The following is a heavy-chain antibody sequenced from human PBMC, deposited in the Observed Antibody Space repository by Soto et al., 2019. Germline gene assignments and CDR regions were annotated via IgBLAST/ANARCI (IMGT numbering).Heavy chain of an antibody. Sequence: PGGSLRLSCAASGFAFGSYWMHWVRPAPGKGLVWVSRINSDGSSTSYADSVKGRFTISRDNAKNTLYLQMNSLRAEDTAVYYCASRRAYYYGMDVWGQGTTVTVAS. V-gene: IGHV3-74*01. J-gene: IGHJ6*02. CDR1: GFAFGSYW. CDR3: ASRRAYYYGMDV. CDR2: INSDGSST.